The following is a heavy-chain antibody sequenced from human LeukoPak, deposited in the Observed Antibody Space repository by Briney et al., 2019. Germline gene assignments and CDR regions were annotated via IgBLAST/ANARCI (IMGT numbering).Heavy chain of an antibody. Sequence: ASVKVSCKASGYTLTTYDINWVRQATGQGLEWMGWMNPNSGNTDYAQKFQGRVTMTRNTSTNTAYMELSSLRSEDTAVYYCACEHYGWRKNWFDPWGQGTLVTVSS. D-gene: IGHD3-16*01. CDR2: MNPNSGNT. CDR1: GYTLTTYD. V-gene: IGHV1-8*01. J-gene: IGHJ5*02. CDR3: ACEHYGWRKNWFDP.